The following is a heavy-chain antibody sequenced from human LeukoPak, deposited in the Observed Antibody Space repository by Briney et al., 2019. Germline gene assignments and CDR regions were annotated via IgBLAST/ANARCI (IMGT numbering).Heavy chain of an antibody. CDR1: GGSISSSSYY. J-gene: IGHJ4*02. V-gene: IGHV4-39*01. CDR2: IHYSGST. Sequence: PSETLSLTCTVSGGSISSSSYYWGWIRQPPGKGLEWIGSIHYSGSTYYNPSLKSRVTISVDTSKNQFSLKLSSVTAADTAVYYCARTQGAVAGIVDYWGQGTLVTVSS. D-gene: IGHD6-19*01. CDR3: ARTQGAVAGIVDY.